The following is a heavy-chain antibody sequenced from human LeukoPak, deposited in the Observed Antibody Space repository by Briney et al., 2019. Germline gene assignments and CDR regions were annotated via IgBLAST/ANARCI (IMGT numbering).Heavy chain of an antibody. CDR2: ISSNGGST. Sequence: PGGSLRLSCSASGFTFSSYAMHWARQAPGKGLEYVSAISSNGGSTYYADSVKGRFTISRDNSKNTLYLQMSSLRAEDTAVYYCVRLYYYGSGSYDYWGQGTLVTVSS. J-gene: IGHJ4*02. V-gene: IGHV3-64D*06. D-gene: IGHD3-10*01. CDR3: VRLYYYGSGSYDY. CDR1: GFTFSSYA.